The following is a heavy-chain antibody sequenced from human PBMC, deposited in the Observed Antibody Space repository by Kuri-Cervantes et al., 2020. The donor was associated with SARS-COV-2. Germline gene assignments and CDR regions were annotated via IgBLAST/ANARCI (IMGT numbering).Heavy chain of an antibody. J-gene: IGHJ4*02. CDR2: ISYDGKKK. D-gene: IGHD2-21*01. CDR3: AKDHFGVHDF. V-gene: IGHV3-30*18. CDR1: GFNFSRTD. Sequence: GESLKISCAASGFNFSRTDMHWVRQAPGKGLAWVAVISYDGKKKKCIGSGKGRFTISRDNSQNTVYLRMTNLRSEDTAMYYCAKDHFGVHDFWGQGTLVPVSS.